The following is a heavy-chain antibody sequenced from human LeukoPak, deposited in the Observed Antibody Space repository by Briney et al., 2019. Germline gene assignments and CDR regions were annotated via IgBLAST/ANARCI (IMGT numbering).Heavy chain of an antibody. CDR3: ARSPRYSSSWYGY. Sequence: ASVKVSCKASGGTFSSYAISWVRQAPGQGLEWMGRIIPILGIANYAQKFQGRVTITADKSTSTAYMELSSLRSEDTAVYYCARSPRYSSSWYGYWGQGTLVTVSS. CDR1: GGTFSSYA. D-gene: IGHD6-13*01. J-gene: IGHJ4*02. CDR2: IIPILGIA. V-gene: IGHV1-69*04.